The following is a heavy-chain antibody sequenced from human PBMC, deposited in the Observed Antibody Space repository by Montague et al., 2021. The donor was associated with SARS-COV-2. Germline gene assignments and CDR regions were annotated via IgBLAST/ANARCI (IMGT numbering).Heavy chain of an antibody. CDR2: IHASGIS. CDR1: GGSTNNYY. D-gene: IGHD3-22*01. V-gene: IGHV4-4*07. CDR3: ARGRFYYDSGELGY. Sequence: SETLSLTCTVSGGSTNNYYWSWIRQPAGKGLEWIGRIHASGISTYNPSLKTRVTMSVDTSKNQFSLKLSSVTAADTAVYYCARGRFYYDSGELGYWGQGTLVTVSS. J-gene: IGHJ4*02.